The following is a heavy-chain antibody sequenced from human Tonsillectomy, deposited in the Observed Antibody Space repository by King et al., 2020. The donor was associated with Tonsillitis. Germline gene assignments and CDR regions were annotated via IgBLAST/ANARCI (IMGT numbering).Heavy chain of an antibody. J-gene: IGHJ4*02. CDR1: GFTFTNYA. CDR2: ISGSGGSP. D-gene: IGHD3-10*01. Sequence: VQLVESGGGLVQPGGSLRLSCAASGFTFTNYAMSWVRQAPGKGLEWVSAISGSGGSPYYADSVKGRFTISRDNSKNTLYLQMNSLRAEDTAVYYCAKFQGIYYGSEFDYWGQGTLVTVSS. V-gene: IGHV3-23*04. CDR3: AKFQGIYYGSEFDY.